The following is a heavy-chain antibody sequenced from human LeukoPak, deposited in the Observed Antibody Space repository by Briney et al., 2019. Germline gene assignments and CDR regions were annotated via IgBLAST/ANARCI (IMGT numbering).Heavy chain of an antibody. CDR1: GFTFSSYA. CDR3: AKNYYGSGSLRRGDAFDI. Sequence: TGRSLRLSCAASGFTFSSYAMSWVRQAPGKWLDWDSAISGSGGSTYYADSVKGRFTISRDKSKNTLYLQMNSLRAEDTAVYYCAKNYYGSGSLRRGDAFDIWGQGTMVTV. V-gene: IGHV3-23*01. J-gene: IGHJ3*02. CDR2: ISGSGGST. D-gene: IGHD3-10*01.